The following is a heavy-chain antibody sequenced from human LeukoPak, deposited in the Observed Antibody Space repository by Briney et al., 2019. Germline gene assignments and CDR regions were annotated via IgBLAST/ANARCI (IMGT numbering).Heavy chain of an antibody. J-gene: IGHJ3*02. D-gene: IGHD1-1*01. CDR2: IGPDDAT. CDR3: AKGNLQLGQDACDI. Sequence: GGSLRLSCAASGFSLSGNAVSWVRQAPGKRPEWVAGIGPDDATFYPASVRGRFTISRDTSQNTMYLQMNSLRAEDTALYYCAKGNLQLGQDACDIWGQGTMDTVSS. CDR1: GFSLSGNA. V-gene: IGHV3-23*01.